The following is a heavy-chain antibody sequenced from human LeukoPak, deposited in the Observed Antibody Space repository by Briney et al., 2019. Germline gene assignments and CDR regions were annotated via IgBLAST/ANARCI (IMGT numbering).Heavy chain of an antibody. D-gene: IGHD6-13*01. CDR2: ISYDGSNK. Sequence: GGSLRLSCAASGFTFSSYGMHWVRQAPGKGLEWVAVISYDGSNKYYADSVKGRFTISRDNSKNTLYLQMNSLRAEDTAVYYCAKDPGYSSSWYLDAFDIWGQGTMVTVSS. V-gene: IGHV3-30*18. CDR1: GFTFSSYG. J-gene: IGHJ3*02. CDR3: AKDPGYSSSWYLDAFDI.